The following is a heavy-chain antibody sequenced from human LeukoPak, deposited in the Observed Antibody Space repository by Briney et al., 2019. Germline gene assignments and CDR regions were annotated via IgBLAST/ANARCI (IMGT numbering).Heavy chain of an antibody. CDR1: GGSISGISYY. V-gene: IGHV4-39*01. J-gene: IGHJ5*02. Sequence: SETLSLTCTVSGGSISGISYYWGRIRQPPGKGLEWIGVIYYSGSTYYDPSLKSRVTISVDTSKNQFSLKLSSVTAADTAVYYCAKSNSWYRWFDPWGQGTLVTVSS. CDR2: IYYSGST. CDR3: AKSNSWYRWFDP. D-gene: IGHD6-13*01.